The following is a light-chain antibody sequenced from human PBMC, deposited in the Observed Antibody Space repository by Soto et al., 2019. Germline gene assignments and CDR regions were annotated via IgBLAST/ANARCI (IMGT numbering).Light chain of an antibody. J-gene: IGKJ3*01. CDR2: DSS. CDR1: QNVSFY. CDR3: FQDFNYPRT. Sequence: LTQSPATLSLSPGDRAALSCRASQNVSFYLTWYQQRRGQSPRLLIYDSSVRATGTPGRFSGSGSGTDFTLTISSLDPEDFATYYCFQDFNYPRTFGPGTRVDI. V-gene: IGKV3-11*01.